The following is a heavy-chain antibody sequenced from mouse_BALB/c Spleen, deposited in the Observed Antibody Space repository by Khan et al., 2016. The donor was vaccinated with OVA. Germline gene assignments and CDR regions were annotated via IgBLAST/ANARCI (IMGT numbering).Heavy chain of an antibody. J-gene: IGHJ2*01. CDR2: INPHIGET. V-gene: IGHV1-20*02. Sequence: EVQVVESGPELVKPGASVKISCKASGYSFTGYFMNWVMQSHGKSLEWIGRINPHIGETFYNQKFKGKATLTVDESSSTAHMELRSLASEDSAVYYCTSIYRSDFASWGQGTTLTVSS. CDR1: GYSFTGYF. CDR3: TSIYRSDFAS. D-gene: IGHD1-1*01.